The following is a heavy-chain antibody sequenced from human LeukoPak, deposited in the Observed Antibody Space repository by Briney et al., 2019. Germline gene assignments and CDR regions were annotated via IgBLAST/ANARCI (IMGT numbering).Heavy chain of an antibody. V-gene: IGHV3-74*01. CDR2: INSDGSST. CDR1: GFTFGDYY. CDR3: ARGGVYSTSAVDY. J-gene: IGHJ4*02. D-gene: IGHD6-6*01. Sequence: GGSLRLSCAASGFTFGDYYMSWIRQAPGKGLVWVSRINSDGSSTTYADSVKGRFTISRDNAKNTLYLQMNSLRAEDTAVYYCARGGVYSTSAVDYWGQGTLVTVSS.